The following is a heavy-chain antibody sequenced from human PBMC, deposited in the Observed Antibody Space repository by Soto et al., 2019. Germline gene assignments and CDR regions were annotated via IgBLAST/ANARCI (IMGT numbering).Heavy chain of an antibody. J-gene: IGHJ4*02. CDR3: AKATTATSLLNDF. CDR2: ISGSGDHT. CDR1: GFTFSSRA. Sequence: EVQLLESGGGLVQPGGSLRLSCTASGFTFSSRAMSWVRQTPGKGPEWASAISGSGDHTDYADSVKGRFTISRDNDKNTLYLQMDSLRVEDTAIYYCAKATTATSLLNDFWGPGTLVTVSS. V-gene: IGHV3-23*01. D-gene: IGHD2-2*01.